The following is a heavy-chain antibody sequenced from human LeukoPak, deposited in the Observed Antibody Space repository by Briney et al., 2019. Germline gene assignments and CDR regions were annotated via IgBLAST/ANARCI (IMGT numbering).Heavy chain of an antibody. CDR3: ARRSSRAADFDY. D-gene: IGHD6-13*01. CDR1: GGSISSSSYY. Sequence: SSETLSLTCTVSGGSISSSSYYWGWIRQPPGKGLGWIGSIYYSGTAYYNPSLESRVTISVDTSMHQFSLKMSSVTAADTAVYYCARRSSRAADFDYWGQGTLVTVSS. CDR2: IYYSGTA. V-gene: IGHV4-39*01. J-gene: IGHJ4*02.